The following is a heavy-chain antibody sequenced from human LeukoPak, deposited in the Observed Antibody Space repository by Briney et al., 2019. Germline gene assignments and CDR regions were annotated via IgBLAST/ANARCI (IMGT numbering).Heavy chain of an antibody. Sequence: GGSLRLSCAASGFTFSSYAMSWVRQAPGKGLEWVSAISGSGGSTYYADSVKGRFTMSRDNSKNTLYLQMNSLRAEDTAVYYCAKVGEYYYDSSGYYAEYFQHWGQGTLVTVSS. D-gene: IGHD3-22*01. CDR3: AKVGEYYYDSSGYYAEYFQH. CDR1: GFTFSSYA. V-gene: IGHV3-23*01. CDR2: ISGSGGST. J-gene: IGHJ1*01.